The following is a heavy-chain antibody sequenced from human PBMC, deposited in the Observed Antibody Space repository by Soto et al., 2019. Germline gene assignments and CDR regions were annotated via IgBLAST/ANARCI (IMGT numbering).Heavy chain of an antibody. CDR3: AREGDGNAFDI. V-gene: IGHV4-61*01. J-gene: IGHJ3*02. CDR1: GDSVSGSNYY. CDR2: IYYSGST. D-gene: IGHD3-16*01. Sequence: QVQLQESGPGLVKPSETLSLTCIVSGDSVSGSNYYWSWIRQPPGRGLEWIAYIYYSGSTNYNPSHKSRVTISVDTSKNQFSLKVTSLTAADTAVYYCAREGDGNAFDIWGQGTMVTVSS.